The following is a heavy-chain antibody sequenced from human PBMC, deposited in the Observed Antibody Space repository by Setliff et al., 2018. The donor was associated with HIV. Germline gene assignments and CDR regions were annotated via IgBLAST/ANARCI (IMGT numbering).Heavy chain of an antibody. CDR3: ARDRHSSGLGSYGP. CDR2: IYTSGNT. D-gene: IGHD3-10*01. J-gene: IGHJ5*02. V-gene: IGHV4-4*09. Sequence: PSETLSLTCTVSGGSISSYCWNWIRQPPGKGLEWIGCIYTSGNTNYGPSLKSLVTISVDTSKNQFSLKLTSVTAADTAVYYCARDRHSSGLGSYGPWGPGILVTVSS. CDR1: GGSISSYC.